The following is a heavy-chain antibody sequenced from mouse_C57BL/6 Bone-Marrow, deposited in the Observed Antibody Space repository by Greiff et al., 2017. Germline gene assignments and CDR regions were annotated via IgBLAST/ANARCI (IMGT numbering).Heavy chain of an antibody. CDR2: IDPNSGGT. D-gene: IGHD1-1*01. V-gene: IGHV1-72*01. Sequence: QVQLQQPGAELVKPGASVKLSCKASGYTFTSYWMHWVKQRPGRGLEWIGRIDPNSGGTKYNEKFKSKATLTVDKPSSTAYMQLSSLTSEDSAVYYGARVVRYGSSYGDAMDDWGQGTSVTVSS. CDR1: GYTFTSYW. CDR3: ARVVRYGSSYGDAMDD. J-gene: IGHJ4*01.